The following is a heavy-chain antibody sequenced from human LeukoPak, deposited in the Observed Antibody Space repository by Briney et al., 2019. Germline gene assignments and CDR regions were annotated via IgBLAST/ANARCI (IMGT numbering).Heavy chain of an antibody. Sequence: GGPLSLSCEAPGFTFRGYGMNWAARPPGRGRKGVSYISSGSSTIYYADSVKGRFTISRDNAKDSLYLQMNSLRAEDTAVYFCARASGSYFNYWGQGTLVTVSS. V-gene: IGHV3-48*04. CDR3: ARASGSYFNY. CDR2: ISSGSSTI. D-gene: IGHD1-26*01. J-gene: IGHJ4*02. CDR1: GFTFRGYG.